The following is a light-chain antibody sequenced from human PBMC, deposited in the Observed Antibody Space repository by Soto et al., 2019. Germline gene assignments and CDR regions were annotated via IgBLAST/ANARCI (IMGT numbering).Light chain of an antibody. CDR2: STI. CDR3: LSYYGGVWV. CDR1: TGAVTIGYY. V-gene: IGLV7-43*01. Sequence: QAVVTQEPSLTVSPGGTVTLTCASSTGAVTIGYYANWFQQKPGQAPRTLIYSTINKPSWTPARFSGSLLGGKAALTLSGVQPEDEAEYYCLSYYGGVWVFGGGTKLTVL. J-gene: IGLJ3*02.